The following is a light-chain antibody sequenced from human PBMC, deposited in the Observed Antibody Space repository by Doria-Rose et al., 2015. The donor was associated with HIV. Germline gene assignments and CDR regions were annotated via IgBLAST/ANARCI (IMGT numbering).Light chain of an antibody. CDR1: QSLSSTY. J-gene: IGKJ1*01. CDR2: DGS. V-gene: IGKV3-20*01. Sequence: EIVLTQSPGTLSLSPGERATLSCRASQSLSSTYLAWYQQKPGQAPSLLIYDGSTRATGIPGRFSASGSGTDFTLTINRLEPEDFALYYCHQYGTSWMFGQGTKVEI. CDR3: HQYGTSWM.